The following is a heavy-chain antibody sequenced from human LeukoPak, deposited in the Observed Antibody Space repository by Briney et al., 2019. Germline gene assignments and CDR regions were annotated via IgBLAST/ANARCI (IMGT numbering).Heavy chain of an antibody. CDR2: IFGTA. Sequence: IFGTANYAQKFQGRVTITADKTTSTAYMELSSLRSEDTAVYYCARSHYYGSGSHDAFDIWGQGTMVTVSS. V-gene: IGHV1-69*06. CDR3: ARSHYYGSGSHDAFDI. J-gene: IGHJ3*02. D-gene: IGHD3-10*01.